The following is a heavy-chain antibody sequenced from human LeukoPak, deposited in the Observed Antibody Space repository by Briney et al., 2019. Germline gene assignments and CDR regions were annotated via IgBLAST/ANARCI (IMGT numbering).Heavy chain of an antibody. CDR3: AYLYDSSGYYYFDY. CDR1: GYTFTSYG. V-gene: IGHV1-18*01. CDR2: ISAYNGNT. D-gene: IGHD3-22*01. Sequence: ASVKVPCKASGYTFTSYGISWVRQAPGQGLEWMGWISAYNGNTNYAQKLQGRVTMTTDTSTSTAYMELRSLRSDDTAVYYCAYLYDSSGYYYFDYWGQGTLVTVSS. J-gene: IGHJ4*02.